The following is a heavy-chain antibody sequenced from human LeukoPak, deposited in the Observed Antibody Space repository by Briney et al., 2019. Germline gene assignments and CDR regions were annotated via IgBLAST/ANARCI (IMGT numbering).Heavy chain of an antibody. D-gene: IGHD3-22*01. Sequence: GGSLRLSCAASGSAFSSYGMSWDRQAPGKGLGWVSAISGSGGSTYYADSVKGRFTISRDNSKNTLYLQMNSLRAEDTAVYYCAKWDTYYDSSGYYFYWGQGTLVTVSS. CDR2: ISGSGGST. V-gene: IGHV3-23*01. J-gene: IGHJ4*02. CDR3: AKWDTYYDSSGYYFY. CDR1: GSAFSSYG.